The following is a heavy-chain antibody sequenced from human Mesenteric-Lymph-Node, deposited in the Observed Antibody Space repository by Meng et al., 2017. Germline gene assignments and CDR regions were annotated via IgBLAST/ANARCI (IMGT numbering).Heavy chain of an antibody. CDR3: ARVGQWLPIDY. CDR1: GGSISSGGYY. J-gene: IGHJ4*02. CDR2: IYYSGST. Sequence: QVQRRDSRPGLGMPSHTPSLTCTVPGGSISSGGYYWSWIRQHPGKGLEWIGYIYYSGSTYYNPSLKSRVTISVDKSKNQFSLNLSSVTAADTAVYYCARVGQWLPIDYWGQGTLVTVSS. V-gene: IGHV4-31*03. D-gene: IGHD6-19*01.